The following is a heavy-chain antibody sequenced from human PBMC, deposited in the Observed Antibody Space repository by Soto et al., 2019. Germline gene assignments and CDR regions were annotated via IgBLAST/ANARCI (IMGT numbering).Heavy chain of an antibody. Sequence: QVQLVQSGAEVKKPGSAVKVSCKASGGTFSSYAISWVRQAPGQGLEWMGGIIPICGTANYGQKFQGRVTITADESTSTASMELSSLRAEDTAVYYCGRRGDSSSQYYCDYWGQGTLVTVSS. CDR1: GGTFSSYA. CDR2: IIPICGTA. J-gene: IGHJ4*02. CDR3: GRRGDSSSQYYCDY. D-gene: IGHD6-13*01. V-gene: IGHV1-69*01.